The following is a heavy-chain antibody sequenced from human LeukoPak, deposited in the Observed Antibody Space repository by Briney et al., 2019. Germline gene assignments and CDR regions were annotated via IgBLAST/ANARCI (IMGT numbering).Heavy chain of an antibody. CDR1: GGSISTYY. V-gene: IGHV4-4*07. CDR3: AREDVWGNNRPKGHFDY. D-gene: IGHD3-16*02. J-gene: IGHJ4*02. Sequence: SETLSLTCTVSGGSISTYYWSWVRQPTGKGLEWIGRLYVSGSIDYNPSLKSRVTISVDTSKNQFSLNLNSVTAADTAVYYCAREDVWGNNRPKGHFDYWGQGTLVTVFS. CDR2: LYVSGSI.